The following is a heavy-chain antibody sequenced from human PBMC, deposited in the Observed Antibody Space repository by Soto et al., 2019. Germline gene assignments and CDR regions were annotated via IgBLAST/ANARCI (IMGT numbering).Heavy chain of an antibody. V-gene: IGHV1-2*06. Sequence: ASVKVSCKAIGYMILGYKMSWVRQAPGQGLEWIGRISPDNGAAEYAPKFQGRVRMTLDTSISTAYLEIPRLTSDDAAVYYCARPRVFDSFDVWGQGTLVTVSS. CDR3: ARPRVFDSFDV. CDR1: GYMILGYK. CDR2: ISPDNGAA. J-gene: IGHJ3*01.